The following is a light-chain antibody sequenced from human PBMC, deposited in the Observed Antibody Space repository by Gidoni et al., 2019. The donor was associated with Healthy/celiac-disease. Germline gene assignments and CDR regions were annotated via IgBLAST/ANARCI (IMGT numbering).Light chain of an antibody. J-gene: IGLJ2*01. CDR3: AAWDDSLNCVV. Sequence: QSVLTQPPSASGTPGQRVTISCSGSSSNIGSNTVNWYQQLPGTAPKLLIYSNNQRPSGVPDRFSGSKSGTSASLAISGLQSEDEADYYCAAWDDSLNCVVFGGGTKLXVX. CDR1: SSNIGSNT. CDR2: SNN. V-gene: IGLV1-44*01.